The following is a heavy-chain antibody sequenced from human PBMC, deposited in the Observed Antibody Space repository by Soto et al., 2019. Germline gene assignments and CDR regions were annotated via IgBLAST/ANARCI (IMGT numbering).Heavy chain of an antibody. V-gene: IGHV1-69*13. CDR3: ASLTGDPVAGPRRVDY. D-gene: IGHD6-19*01. J-gene: IGHJ4*02. Sequence: GASVKVSCKASGGTFSSYAISWVRQAPGQGLEWMGGIIPIFGTANYAQKFQGRVTITADESTSTAYMELSSLRSEDTAVYYCASLTGDPVAGPRRVDYWGQGTLVTVSS. CDR2: IIPIFGTA. CDR1: GGTFSSYA.